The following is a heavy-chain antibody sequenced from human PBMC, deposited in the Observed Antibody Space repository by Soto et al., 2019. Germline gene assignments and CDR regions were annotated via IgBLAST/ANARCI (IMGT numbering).Heavy chain of an antibody. J-gene: IGHJ6*02. Sequence: SETLSLTCAVYGGSFRGYHWSWIRQPPGKGLEWIGEINHSGSTNYNPSLKSRVIISLETSKNQFSLILTSVTAADTAVYCCARGLSSSATFYHYYGMDVWGQGTTVTVSS. CDR3: ARGLSSSATFYHYYGMDV. CDR2: INHSGST. D-gene: IGHD6-6*01. V-gene: IGHV4-34*01. CDR1: GGSFRGYH.